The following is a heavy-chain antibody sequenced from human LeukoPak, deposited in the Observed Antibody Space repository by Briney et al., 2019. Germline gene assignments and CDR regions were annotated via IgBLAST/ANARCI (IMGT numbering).Heavy chain of an antibody. D-gene: IGHD4-17*01. CDR3: ARQLYGSDY. Sequence: PSETLSLTCAVSGVSFSTYYWSWIRQSPAKGLEWNGEVNHRGYTNYNPSLKGRVTISVDTSKNQFSLKLSSVTAADTAVYYCARQLYGSDYWGQGTLVTVSS. V-gene: IGHV4-34*01. CDR1: GVSFSTYY. CDR2: VNHRGYT. J-gene: IGHJ4*02.